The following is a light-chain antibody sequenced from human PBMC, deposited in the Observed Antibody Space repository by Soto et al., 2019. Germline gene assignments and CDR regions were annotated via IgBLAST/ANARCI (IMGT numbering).Light chain of an antibody. V-gene: IGKV3-15*01. J-gene: IGKJ3*01. Sequence: EIVMTQSPATLSVSPGERATLSCRASQSGSTNLAWYQQKPGQAPRLLIYGASTRATGIPARFSGSGSVTEFTLTISSLQSEDFAVYYCQQYNNWPLTFGPGTKVDIK. CDR1: QSGSTN. CDR2: GAS. CDR3: QQYNNWPLT.